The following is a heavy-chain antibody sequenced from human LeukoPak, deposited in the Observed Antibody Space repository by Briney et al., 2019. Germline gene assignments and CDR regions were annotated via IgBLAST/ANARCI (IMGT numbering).Heavy chain of an antibody. CDR1: GFTFSSYG. D-gene: IGHD3-10*01. J-gene: IGHJ3*01. Sequence: PGRSLRLSCAASGFTFSSYGMHWVRQAPGKGLEWVAVISYDGSNKYYADSVKGRFTISGDNAKNTLYLEMNSLRVEDTALYYCAVRGVNYAFDVWGQGTMVTVSP. V-gene: IGHV3-30*03. CDR3: AVRGVNYAFDV. CDR2: ISYDGSNK.